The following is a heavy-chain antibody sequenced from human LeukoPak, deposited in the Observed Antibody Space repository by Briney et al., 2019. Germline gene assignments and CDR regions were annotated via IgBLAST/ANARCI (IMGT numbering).Heavy chain of an antibody. J-gene: IGHJ6*03. Sequence: PGGSLRLSCAASGFTFSSYEMNWVRQAPGKGLEWVSYISSSGSTIYYADSVKGRFTISRDNAKNSLFLQMNSLRAEDTAVYYCARVLGRRRWDVSGSGTKANYYYYYMDVWGKGTTVTISS. CDR3: ARVLGRRRWDVSGSGTKANYYYYYMDV. V-gene: IGHV3-48*03. CDR1: GFTFSSYE. CDR2: ISSSGSTI. D-gene: IGHD3-10*01.